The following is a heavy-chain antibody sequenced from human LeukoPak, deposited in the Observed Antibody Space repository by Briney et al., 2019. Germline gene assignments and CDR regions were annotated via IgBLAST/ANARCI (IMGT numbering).Heavy chain of an antibody. Sequence: GGSLRLSCSASGFSCSAYCMHWVRQAPGKGLEWVAFIRYDGSNEYYADSVKGRFTISRDKSKNTLSLQMNGLRVEDTAVYYCAKVMPPGRIRFYSYYMDVWGIGTTVTVS. J-gene: IGHJ6*03. CDR2: IRYDGSNE. CDR1: GFSCSAYC. V-gene: IGHV3-30*02. CDR3: AKVMPPGRIRFYSYYMDV. D-gene: IGHD2-15*01.